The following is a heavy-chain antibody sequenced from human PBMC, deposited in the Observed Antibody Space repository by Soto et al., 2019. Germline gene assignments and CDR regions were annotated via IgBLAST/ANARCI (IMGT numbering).Heavy chain of an antibody. V-gene: IGHV3-74*01. CDR1: GFTFSSYW. CDR2: INSDGSYA. Sequence: EVQLVESGGGLVQPGGSLRLSCVVSGFTFSSYWMHWVRQAPGKGLVWVSRINSDGSYATYADSVKGRFTISRDNAKNTLYLQVNSLRAEDTAVYYCAGNGNSYYYGMDVWGQGTTVTVSS. J-gene: IGHJ6*02. CDR3: AGNGNSYYYGMDV.